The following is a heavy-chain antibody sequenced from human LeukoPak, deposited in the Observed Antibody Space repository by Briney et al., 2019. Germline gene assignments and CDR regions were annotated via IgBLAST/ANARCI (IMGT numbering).Heavy chain of an antibody. CDR3: ARHRDYYYYMDV. V-gene: IGHV4-38-2*01. Sequence: PLETLSLTCAVSGYSISSGYYWGWIRQPPGKGLEWIGSIYHSGSTYYNPSLKSRVTISVDTSKNQFSLKLSSVTAADTAVYYCARHRDYYYYMDVWGKGTTVTVSS. CDR2: IYHSGST. J-gene: IGHJ6*03. CDR1: GYSISSGYY.